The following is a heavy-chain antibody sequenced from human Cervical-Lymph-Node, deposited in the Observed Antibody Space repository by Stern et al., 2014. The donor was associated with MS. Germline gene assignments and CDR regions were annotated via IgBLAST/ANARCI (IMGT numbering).Heavy chain of an antibody. Sequence: EVQLVESGGGLVQPGGSLRLSCAASGFTFSSYAMSWVRQAPGKGLEWVSAIRGSCGSPVYEDSVKGRFTLPRNNSKNTLYLQMNSLRAEDTAVYYCAKEGAIAVAGTGFDYWGQGTLVTVSS. CDR2: IRGSCGSP. CDR1: GFTFSSYA. J-gene: IGHJ4*02. V-gene: IGHV3-23*04. D-gene: IGHD6-19*01. CDR3: AKEGAIAVAGTGFDY.